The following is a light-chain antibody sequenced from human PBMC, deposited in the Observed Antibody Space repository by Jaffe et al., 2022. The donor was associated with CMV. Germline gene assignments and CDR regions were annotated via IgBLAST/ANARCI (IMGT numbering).Light chain of an antibody. CDR2: DVT. Sequence: QSALTQPASVSGSPGQSITISCTGTSSDVGAYNYVSWYQQHPGKAPKLIIYDVTNRPSGVSNRFSGSKSGNTASLTISGLQAEDEADYYCNSYTTSSTLVLGGGTKLTVL. CDR1: SSDVGAYNY. J-gene: IGLJ3*02. V-gene: IGLV2-14*03. CDR3: NSYTTSSTLV.